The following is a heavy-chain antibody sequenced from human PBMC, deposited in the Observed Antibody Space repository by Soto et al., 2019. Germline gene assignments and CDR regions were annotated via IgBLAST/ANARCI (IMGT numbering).Heavy chain of an antibody. J-gene: IGHJ6*02. CDR2: TYYRSKWYN. Sequence: PSQTLSLTCAISGDSVSSNSAAWNWIRQSPSRGLEWLGRTYYRSKWYNDYAVSVKSRITINPDTSKNQFSLQLNSVTPEDTAVYYCARDSKQQLGERFSYYYYGMDVWGQGTTVTVSS. V-gene: IGHV6-1*01. CDR3: ARDSKQQLGERFSYYYYGMDV. D-gene: IGHD6-13*01. CDR1: GDSVSSNSAA.